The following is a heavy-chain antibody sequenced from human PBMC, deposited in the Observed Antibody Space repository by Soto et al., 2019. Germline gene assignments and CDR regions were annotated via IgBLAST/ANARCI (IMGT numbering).Heavy chain of an antibody. V-gene: IGHV4-39*01. J-gene: IGHJ5*02. CDR2: INSSGST. CDR1: GASFGTSAYY. Sequence: QLQLLESGPGLVKPSGTLSLSCTVSGASFGTSAYYWGWIRRAPGKGLEWIGSINSSGSTFSNPSLKSRVTIYVDTSKNQFSLKLTSVTAADTALYYCSRRAPEGFDPWGQGTLVTVSS. CDR3: SRRAPEGFDP.